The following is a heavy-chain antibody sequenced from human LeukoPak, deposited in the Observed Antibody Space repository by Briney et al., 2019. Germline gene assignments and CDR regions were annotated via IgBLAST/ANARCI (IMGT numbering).Heavy chain of an antibody. CDR3: TRGPTQQWLYYGMDV. D-gene: IGHD5-18*01. J-gene: IGHJ6*02. CDR1: GFTFGDHA. Sequence: GGSLRLSCTASGFTFGDHAMSWVRQAPGKGLEWVGFIRSKTYGGTTEYAASVKGRFTISRDDSKSIAYLQMNSLRTEDTAVYYCTRGPTQQWLYYGMDVWGQGTTVTVSS. V-gene: IGHV3-49*04. CDR2: IRSKTYGGTT.